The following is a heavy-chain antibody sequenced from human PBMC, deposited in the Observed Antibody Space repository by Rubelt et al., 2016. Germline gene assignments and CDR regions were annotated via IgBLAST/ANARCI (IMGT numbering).Heavy chain of an antibody. V-gene: IGHV3-74*02. CDR1: GFTFRNYW. D-gene: IGHD6-6*01. J-gene: IGHJ4*02. CDR3: ARGDSSASGSMDY. CDR2: LHYDGTNT. Sequence: EVQLVESGGGLVQPGGSLRLSCVGFGFTFRNYWMHWVRRIPGKGLVWIERLHYDGTNTDYADAVKGRFTISRDNARDTHYLHMKSLRADEKAVYYCARGDSSASGSMDYWGQGTLVTVSS.